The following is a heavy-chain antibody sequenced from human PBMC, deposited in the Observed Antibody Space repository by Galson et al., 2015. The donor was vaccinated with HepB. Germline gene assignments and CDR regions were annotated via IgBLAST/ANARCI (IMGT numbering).Heavy chain of an antibody. J-gene: IGHJ3*02. Sequence: SLRLSCAAPGFTFSSYWMSWVRQAPGKGLEWVANIKQDGSEKYYVDSVKGRFTISRDNAKNSLYLQMNSLRAEDTAVYYCARDPLGSSSWLGPDAFDIWGQGTMVTVSS. CDR3: ARDPLGSSSWLGPDAFDI. V-gene: IGHV3-7*03. D-gene: IGHD6-13*01. CDR2: IKQDGSEK. CDR1: GFTFSSYW.